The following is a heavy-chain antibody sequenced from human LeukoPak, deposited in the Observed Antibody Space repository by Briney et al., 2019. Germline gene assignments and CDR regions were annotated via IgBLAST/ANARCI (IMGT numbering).Heavy chain of an antibody. CDR1: GFTLGNYW. D-gene: IGHD6-19*01. J-gene: IGHJ4*02. CDR3: ATSTGWYYFDY. Sequence: GGSLRLSCAASGFTLGNYWMHWVRQAPGKGLVWVSRINTDGSTTSYADSVKGRFAISRDNSKNALYLQVNSLRAEDTAVYYCATSTGWYYFDYWGPGTLVTISS. V-gene: IGHV3-74*01. CDR2: INTDGSTT.